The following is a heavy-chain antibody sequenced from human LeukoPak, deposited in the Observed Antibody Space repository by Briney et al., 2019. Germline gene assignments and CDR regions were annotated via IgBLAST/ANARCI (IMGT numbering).Heavy chain of an antibody. CDR1: GFTFSSYA. D-gene: IGHD2-21*02. Sequence: PGGSLRLSCAASGFTFSSYAMHWVRQAPGKGLEWVAVISYDGSNKYYADSVKGRFTISRDNSKNSLYLQMNSLRAEDTALYYCAKDIDAYCGGDCYDYWGQGTLVTVSS. CDR2: ISYDGSNK. CDR3: AKDIDAYCGGDCYDY. J-gene: IGHJ4*02. V-gene: IGHV3-30-3*01.